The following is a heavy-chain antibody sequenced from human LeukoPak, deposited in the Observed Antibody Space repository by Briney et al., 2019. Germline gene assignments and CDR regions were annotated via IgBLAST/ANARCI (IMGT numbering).Heavy chain of an antibody. CDR3: ARDSMRYGSGSGYYYNGMDV. Sequence: GGSLRLSCAASGFTFSSYSMNWVRQAPGKGLEWVSYISSSSSTIYYADSVKGRFTISRDNAKNSLYLQMNSLRAEDTAVYYCARDSMRYGSGSGYYYNGMDVWGQGTTVTVSS. J-gene: IGHJ6*02. D-gene: IGHD3-10*01. V-gene: IGHV3-48*04. CDR2: ISSSSSTI. CDR1: GFTFSSYS.